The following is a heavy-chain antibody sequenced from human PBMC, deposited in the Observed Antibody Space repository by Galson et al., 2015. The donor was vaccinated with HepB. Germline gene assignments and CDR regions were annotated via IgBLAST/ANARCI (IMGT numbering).Heavy chain of an antibody. J-gene: IGHJ3*02. CDR3: AKEDDGFDI. Sequence: SLRLSCAASGFTFRSYWMSWVRQAPGKGREWVAVMSHDGGYRHYADSVKGRFTISRENSKSILYLQMNSLGAEDTAVYCCAKEDDGFDIWGQGPMVTVSS. CDR2: MSHDGGYR. V-gene: IGHV3-30*18. CDR1: GFTFRSYW.